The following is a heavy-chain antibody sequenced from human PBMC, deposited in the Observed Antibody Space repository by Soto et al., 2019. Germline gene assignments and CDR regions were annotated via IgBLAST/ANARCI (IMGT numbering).Heavy chain of an antibody. CDR2: ISAYDGIT. CDR3: VREVSGYRSGWYFDY. V-gene: IGHV1-18*01. J-gene: IGHJ4*02. D-gene: IGHD6-19*01. Sequence: QVQLVQSGAEMKKPGASVKVSCKASGYTFNIYGISWVRQAPGQGLEWMGWISAYDGITDYAQKFQGRVTITTDTSTATAYLDLRSLRSDDTAVYYCVREVSGYRSGWYFDYWGQGTLVTVSS. CDR1: GYTFNIYG.